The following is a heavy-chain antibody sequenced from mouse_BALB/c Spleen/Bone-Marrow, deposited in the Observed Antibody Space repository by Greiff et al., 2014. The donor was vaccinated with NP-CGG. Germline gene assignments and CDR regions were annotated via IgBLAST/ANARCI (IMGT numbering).Heavy chain of an antibody. V-gene: IGHV2-9*02. CDR1: GFSLNSYG. Sequence: QVQLKESGPGLVAPSQSLSITCTVSGFSLNSYGVHWVRQPPGKGLEWLGVIWAGGSTNYNSALRSRLSISKDNSKSQVFLKRNRLQTDDTAMYYCARVYLWYFDVWGAGTTVTVSA. CDR3: ARVYLWYFDV. CDR2: IWAGGST. J-gene: IGHJ1*01. D-gene: IGHD2-3*01.